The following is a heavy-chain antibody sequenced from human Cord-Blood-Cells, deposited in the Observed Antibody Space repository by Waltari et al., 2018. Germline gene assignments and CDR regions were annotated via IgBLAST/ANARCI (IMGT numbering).Heavy chain of an antibody. D-gene: IGHD6-6*01. J-gene: IGHJ5*02. Sequence: QVQLVQSGAEVKKPGASVKVSCKASGYTFTSYAMHWVRQAPGQRLAGMGWINAGNGNTKYSQKFQGRVTITRDTSANTAYMELSSLRSEDTAVYYCARDLGDAGVGQLIALGWFDPWGQGTLVTVSS. CDR1: GYTFTSYA. CDR3: ARDLGDAGVGQLIALGWFDP. V-gene: IGHV1-3*01. CDR2: INAGNGNT.